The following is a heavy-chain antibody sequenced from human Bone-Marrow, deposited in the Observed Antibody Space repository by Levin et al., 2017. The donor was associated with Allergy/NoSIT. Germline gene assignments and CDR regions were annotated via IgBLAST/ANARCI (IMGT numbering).Heavy chain of an antibody. CDR3: VKDDSIGRFLEWLLYPLN. V-gene: IGHV3-64D*06. D-gene: IGHD3-3*01. J-gene: IGHJ4*02. CDR1: GFTFSSYA. Sequence: PGGSLRLSCSASGFTFSSYAMHWVRQAPGKGLEYVSAISSNGGSTYYADSVKGRFTISRDNSKNTLYLQMSSLRAEDTAVYYCVKDDSIGRFLEWLLYPLNWGQGTLVTVSS. CDR2: ISSNGGST.